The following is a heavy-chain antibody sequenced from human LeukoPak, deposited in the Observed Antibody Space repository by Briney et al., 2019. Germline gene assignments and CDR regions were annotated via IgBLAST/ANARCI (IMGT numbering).Heavy chain of an antibody. J-gene: IGHJ4*02. Sequence: SETLSLTCAVSGYSISSGYYWGWIRQPPGKGLEWIGSIYHSGSTYYSPSLKSRVTISVDTSKNQFSLKLSSVTAADTAVYYCARARGGITRLDYWGQGTLVTVSS. CDR3: ARARGGITRLDY. CDR2: IYHSGST. V-gene: IGHV4-38-2*01. CDR1: GYSISSGYY. D-gene: IGHD1-14*01.